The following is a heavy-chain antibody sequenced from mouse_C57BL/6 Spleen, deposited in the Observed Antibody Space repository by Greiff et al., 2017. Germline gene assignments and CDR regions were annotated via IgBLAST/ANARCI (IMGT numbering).Heavy chain of an antibody. D-gene: IGHD2-2*01. CDR2: IYPRSGNT. CDR1: GYTFTSYG. CDR3: ARWLRGAMDY. J-gene: IGHJ4*01. Sequence: QVHVKQSGAELARPGASVKLSCKASGYTFTSYGISWVKQRTGQGLEWIGEIYPRSGNTYYNEKFKGKATLTADKSSSTAYMELRSLTAEDSAVYFCARWLRGAMDYWGQGTSVTVSS. V-gene: IGHV1-81*01.